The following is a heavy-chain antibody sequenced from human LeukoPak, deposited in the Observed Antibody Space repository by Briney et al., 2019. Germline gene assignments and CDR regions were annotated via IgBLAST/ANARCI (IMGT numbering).Heavy chain of an antibody. J-gene: IGHJ4*02. Sequence: HPGGSLRLSCAVSGFSFTNFWMSWVRQAPGRGLEWVANIHPEGNEKYHVESVKGRFTISRDNTKNLLFLQMNGLRVEDTAVYYCARGDALSGDHWGQGTLVTVSS. CDR3: ARGDALSGDH. D-gene: IGHD2/OR15-2a*01. CDR2: IHPEGNEK. CDR1: GFSFTNFW. V-gene: IGHV3-7*04.